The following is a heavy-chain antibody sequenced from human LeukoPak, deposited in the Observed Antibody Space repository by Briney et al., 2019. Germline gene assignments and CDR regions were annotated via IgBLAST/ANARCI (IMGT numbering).Heavy chain of an antibody. CDR1: GFTFYDYA. CDR3: AKDISVTISGSGAFDI. CDR2: ISWNSGSI. D-gene: IGHD3-9*01. J-gene: IGHJ3*02. V-gene: IGHV3-9*03. Sequence: GGSLRLSCAASGFTFYDYAMHWVRQAPGKGLEWVSGISWNSGSIGYADSVKGRFTISRDNAKNSLYLQMNSLRVEDMALYYCAKDISVTISGSGAFDIWGQGTMVTVSS.